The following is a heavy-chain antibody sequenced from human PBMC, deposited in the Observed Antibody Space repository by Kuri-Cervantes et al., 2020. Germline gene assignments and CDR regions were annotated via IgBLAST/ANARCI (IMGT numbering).Heavy chain of an antibody. CDR2: INPNSGDT. Sequence: ASVKVSCKASGYTFPGYSMHWVRQAPGQGLEWMGWINPNSGDTNYAQKFQGRVTMTRDTSISTAYMELSSLRSEDTAVYYCARGFGYYYDSSGLLYWGQGTLVTVSS. CDR1: GYTFPGYS. CDR3: ARGFGYYYDSSGLLY. J-gene: IGHJ4*02. V-gene: IGHV1-2*02. D-gene: IGHD3-22*01.